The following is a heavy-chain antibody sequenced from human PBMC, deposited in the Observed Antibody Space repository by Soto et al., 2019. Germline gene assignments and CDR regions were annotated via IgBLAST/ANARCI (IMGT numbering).Heavy chain of an antibody. V-gene: IGHV4-31*03. CDR1: GGSISSGGYY. CDR3: SARKSGYYTFYY. CDR2: IYYSGST. J-gene: IGHJ4*02. Sequence: PSETLSLTCTVSGGSISSGGYYWSWIRQHPGKGLEWIGYIYYSGSTYCNPSLKSRVTISVDTSKNQFSLKLSSVTAADTAVYYFSARKSGYYTFYYCGQGTLVTVSS. D-gene: IGHD3-3*01.